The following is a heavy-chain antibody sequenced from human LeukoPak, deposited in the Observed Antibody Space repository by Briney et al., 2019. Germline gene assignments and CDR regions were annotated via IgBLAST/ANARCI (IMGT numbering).Heavy chain of an antibody. V-gene: IGHV3-23*01. D-gene: IGHD1-26*01. CDR2: ISGSGGST. Sequence: PGGSLRLSCAASGFTFSSYAMSWVRQAPGKGLEWVSAISGSGGSTYYADSVKGRFTISRDNSKNTLYLQMNSLRAEDTAVYYCARGRKWELLTLAYWGQGTLVTVSS. CDR3: ARGRKWELLTLAY. J-gene: IGHJ4*02. CDR1: GFTFSSYA.